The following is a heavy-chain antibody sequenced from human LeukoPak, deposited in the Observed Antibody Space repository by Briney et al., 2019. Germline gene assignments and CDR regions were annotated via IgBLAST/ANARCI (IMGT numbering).Heavy chain of an antibody. CDR1: GGSFSGYY. J-gene: IGHJ6*02. CDR3: ARLERYYYGMDV. Sequence: SSETLSLTCAVYGGSFSGYYWSWIRQPPGKGLEWIGEINHSGSTNYNPSLKSRVTISVDTSKNQFSLKLSSVTAADTAVYYCARLERYYYGMDVWGQGTTVTVSS. CDR2: INHSGST. V-gene: IGHV4-34*01.